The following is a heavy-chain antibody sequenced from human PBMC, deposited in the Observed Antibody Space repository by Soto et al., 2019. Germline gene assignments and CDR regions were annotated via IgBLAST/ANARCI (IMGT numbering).Heavy chain of an antibody. CDR2: IGTAGDT. D-gene: IGHD1-26*01. V-gene: IGHV3-13*04. CDR1: GFTFSSYD. Sequence: EVQLVESGGGLVQPGGSLSLSCAASGFTFSSYDMHWVSQATGKGLEWVSAIGTAGDTYYPGSVKGRFPISRENAKNSSYLQLTSMRAGDTAVYYCDRDSYDAFDIWGHGTMVTVSS. CDR3: DRDSYDAFDI. J-gene: IGHJ3*02.